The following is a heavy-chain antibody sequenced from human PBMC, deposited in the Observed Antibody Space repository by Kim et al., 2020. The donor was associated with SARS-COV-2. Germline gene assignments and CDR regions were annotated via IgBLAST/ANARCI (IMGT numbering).Heavy chain of an antibody. V-gene: IGHV4-59*13. D-gene: IGHD3-22*01. CDR3: ARSGLNYYDSSGYLNWFDP. CDR1: GGSISSYY. CDR2: IYYSGST. J-gene: IGHJ5*02. Sequence: SETLSLTCTVSGGSISSYYWSWIRQPPGKGLEWIGYIYYSGSTNYNPSLKSRVTISVDTSKNQFSLKLSSVTAADTAVYYCARSGLNYYDSSGYLNWFDPWGQGTLVTVSS.